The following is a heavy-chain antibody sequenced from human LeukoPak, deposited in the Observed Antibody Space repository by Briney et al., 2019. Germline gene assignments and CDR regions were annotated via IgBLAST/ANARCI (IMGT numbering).Heavy chain of an antibody. Sequence: PSETLSLTCTVSGGSIGSYYWSWIRQPPGKGLEWIGYIYYSGSTNYNPSLKSRVTISVDTSKNQFSLKLSSVTAADTAVYYCARDLGSWLFDYWGQGTLVTVSS. CDR2: IYYSGST. J-gene: IGHJ4*02. CDR1: GGSIGSYY. D-gene: IGHD6-13*01. V-gene: IGHV4-59*01. CDR3: ARDLGSWLFDY.